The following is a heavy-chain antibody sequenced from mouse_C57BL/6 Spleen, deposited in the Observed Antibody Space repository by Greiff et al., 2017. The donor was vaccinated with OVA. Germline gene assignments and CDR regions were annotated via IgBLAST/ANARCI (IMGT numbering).Heavy chain of an antibody. CDR1: GFTFSDYY. V-gene: IGHV5-16*01. CDR3: ARGGHYYDAMDY. CDR2: INYDGSST. Sequence: EVQLQQSEGGLVQPGSSMKLSCTASGFTFSDYYMAWVRQVPEKGLEWVANINYDGSSTYYLDSLKSRFIISRDNAKNILYLQMSSLKSEDTATYYCARGGHYYDAMDYWGQGTSVTVSS. J-gene: IGHJ4*01. D-gene: IGHD1-2*01.